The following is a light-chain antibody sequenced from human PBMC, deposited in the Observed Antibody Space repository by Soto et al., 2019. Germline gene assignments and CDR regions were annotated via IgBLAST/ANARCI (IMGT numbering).Light chain of an antibody. CDR2: DVT. V-gene: IGLV2-11*01. CDR1: SSNVGGYNY. Sequence: QSVLTQPRSVSGSPGQSVTISCTGTSSNVGGYNYVSWYQQHPGIAPQLIIYDVTKRPSGVPDRFSGSKSGNTASLTISGLQAEDEAYYYCCSYAGSYSWVFGGGTKLTVL. J-gene: IGLJ3*02. CDR3: CSYAGSYSWV.